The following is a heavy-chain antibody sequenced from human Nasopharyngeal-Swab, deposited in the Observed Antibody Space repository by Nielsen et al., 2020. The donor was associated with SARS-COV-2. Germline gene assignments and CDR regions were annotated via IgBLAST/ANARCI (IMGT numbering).Heavy chain of an antibody. CDR2: ISSSGSTI. J-gene: IGHJ6*02. V-gene: IGHV3-11*04. CDR1: GFTFSDYY. D-gene: IGHD2-2*01. CDR3: ARDGSLYCSSTSCYSGKYYYGLDV. Sequence: GESLKISCAASGFTFSDYYMSWIRQPPGKGLEWVSYISSSGSTIYYADSVKGRFTISRDDAKNSLYLQMNSLRAEDTAVYYCARDGSLYCSSTSCYSGKYYYGLDVWGQGTTVTVSS.